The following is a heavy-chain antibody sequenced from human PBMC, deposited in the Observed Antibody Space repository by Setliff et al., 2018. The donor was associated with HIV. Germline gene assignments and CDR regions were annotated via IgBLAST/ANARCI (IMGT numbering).Heavy chain of an antibody. V-gene: IGHV4-59*11. CDR3: ANAAVDSRYLWGSYRPVAFDI. Sequence: ASETLSLTCTIYGGSISSHYWSWIRQPPGKGLEWIGSIYYSGSTNYNPSLKSRVTISVDTSKNQFSLKLNSVTAADTALYYCANAAVDSRYLWGSYRPVAFDIWGQGTMVTVSS. D-gene: IGHD3-16*02. J-gene: IGHJ3*02. CDR2: IYYSGST. CDR1: GGSISSHY.